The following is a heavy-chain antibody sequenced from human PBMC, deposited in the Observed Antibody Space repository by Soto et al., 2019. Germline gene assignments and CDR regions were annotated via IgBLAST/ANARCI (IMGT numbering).Heavy chain of an antibody. J-gene: IGHJ6*04. CDR3: AGGLQSSFGMDV. CDR1: GYTFTNYD. D-gene: IGHD1-1*01. V-gene: IGHV1-18*01. Sequence: ASVKVSCKASGYTFTNYDISWVRQAPGQGLEWMAWISAHNGNKNYAEKFQGRVTMTTDTSTSTAYMEVRSLRSDDTAVYYCAGGLQSSFGMDVWGKGTRVTVPS. CDR2: ISAHNGNK.